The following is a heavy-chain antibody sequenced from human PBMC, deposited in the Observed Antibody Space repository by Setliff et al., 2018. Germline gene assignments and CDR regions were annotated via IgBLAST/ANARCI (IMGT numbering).Heavy chain of an antibody. CDR3: ARRGMSSSWVKAWFDP. CDR1: GGSISSGGYY. Sequence: SETLSLTCTVSGGSISSGGYYWGWIRQPPGKGLEWIGSIYYSGSTYYNPSLKSRVTISVDTSKNQFSLKLSSVTAADTAVYYCARRGMSSSWVKAWFDPWGQGTLVTVSS. D-gene: IGHD6-13*01. V-gene: IGHV4-39*01. J-gene: IGHJ5*02. CDR2: IYYSGST.